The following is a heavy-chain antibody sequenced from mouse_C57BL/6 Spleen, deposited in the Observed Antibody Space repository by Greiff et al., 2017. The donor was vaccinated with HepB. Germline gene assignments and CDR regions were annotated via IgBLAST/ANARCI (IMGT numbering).Heavy chain of an antibody. CDR1: GYTFTSYW. V-gene: IGHV1-74*01. Sequence: QVQLQQPGAELVKPGASVKVSCKASGYTFTSYWMHWVKQRPGQGLEWIGRIHPSDSDTNYNQKFKGKATLTVDKSSSTADMQRSSLTSEDAEVYEGARDGEGDGGKGNKRTGSS. CDR3: ARDGEGD. J-gene: IGHJ2*01. CDR2: IHPSDSDT. D-gene: IGHD3-3*01.